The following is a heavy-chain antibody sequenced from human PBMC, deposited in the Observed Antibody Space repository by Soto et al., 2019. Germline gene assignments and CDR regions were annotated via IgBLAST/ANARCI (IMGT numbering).Heavy chain of an antibody. V-gene: IGHV4-59*01. CDR2: IYYSGST. J-gene: IGHJ6*03. CDR3: GRVSVSSWYERHLDYYYYMDV. CDR1: GGSISSYY. Sequence: SETLSLTCTVSGGSISSYYWSWIRQPPGKGLEWIGYIYYSGSTNYNPSLKSRVTISVDTSKNQFSLKLSSVTAADTAVYYCGRVSVSSWYERHLDYYYYMDVWGKGTTVTVSS. D-gene: IGHD6-13*01.